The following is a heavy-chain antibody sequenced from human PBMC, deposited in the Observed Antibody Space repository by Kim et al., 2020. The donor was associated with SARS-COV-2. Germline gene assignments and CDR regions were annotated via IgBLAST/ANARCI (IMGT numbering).Heavy chain of an antibody. CDR1: GFTFSDYA. Sequence: GGSLRLSCAASGFTFSDYAMSWVRQAPGKGLEWVSAISGSGDNTYYADSVKGRFTISRDNSKNTLYLQMNSLRAEDTAVYYCAKGGAEQWLVQGPFDYWGQGTLVTVSS. V-gene: IGHV3-23*01. D-gene: IGHD6-19*01. J-gene: IGHJ4*02. CDR3: AKGGAEQWLVQGPFDY. CDR2: ISGSGDNT.